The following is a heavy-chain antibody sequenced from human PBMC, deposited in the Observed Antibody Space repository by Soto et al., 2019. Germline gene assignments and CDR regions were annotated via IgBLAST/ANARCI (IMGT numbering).Heavy chain of an antibody. CDR1: GFSLSNGKVG. D-gene: IGHD6-19*01. CDR2: IFSNDEK. Sequence: HVTLKESGPVLVKPTETLTLTCTVSGFSLSNGKVGVSWIRQPPGKALEWLAHIFSNDEKSYRTSLKSRLTISEDTSKSQVVLTMTNVDPVDTATYYCARILFGRSVAAGYFYMYVWCKGTPVTVSS. J-gene: IGHJ6*03. V-gene: IGHV2-26*01. CDR3: ARILFGRSVAAGYFYMYV.